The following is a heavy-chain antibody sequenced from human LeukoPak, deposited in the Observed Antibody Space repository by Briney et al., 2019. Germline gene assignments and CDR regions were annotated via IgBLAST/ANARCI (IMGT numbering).Heavy chain of an antibody. J-gene: IGHJ4*02. CDR2: ISSSSTI. D-gene: IGHD3-16*01. CDR1: GFTFSSYS. CDR3: ARVRVAGGVDY. V-gene: IGHV3-48*01. Sequence: GGSLRLSCAASGFTFSSYSMNWVRKAPGKGLEWVSYISSSSTIYYADSVKGRFTISRDNAKNSLYLQMNSLRAEDTAVYYCARVRVAGGVDYWGQGTLVTVSS.